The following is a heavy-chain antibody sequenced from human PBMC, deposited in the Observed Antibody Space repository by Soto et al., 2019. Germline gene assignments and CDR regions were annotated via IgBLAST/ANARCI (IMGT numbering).Heavy chain of an antibody. CDR3: ARGVVSQLVLDGMDV. CDR1: GFAFSDYY. D-gene: IGHD6-6*01. CDR2: ISSSSYI. V-gene: IGHV3-11*06. Sequence: PGGSLRLSCAASGFAFSDYYMSWIRQAPGKGLEWVSSISSSSYIYYADSVKGRFTISRDNAKNSLYLQMNSLRAEDTAVYYCARGVVSQLVLDGMDVWGQGTTVTVSS. J-gene: IGHJ6*02.